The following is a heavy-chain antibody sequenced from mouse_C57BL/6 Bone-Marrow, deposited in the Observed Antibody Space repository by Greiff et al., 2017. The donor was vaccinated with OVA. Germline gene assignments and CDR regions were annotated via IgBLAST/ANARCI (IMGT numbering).Heavy chain of an antibody. J-gene: IGHJ2*01. CDR2: INPNNGGT. D-gene: IGHD1-1*01. V-gene: IGHV1-26*01. CDR1: GYTFTDYY. Sequence: EVQLQQSGPVLVKPGASVKISCKASGYTFTDYYMNWVKQSPGKSLEWIGDINPNNGGTSYNQKFKGKATLTVVKSSSTAYMELRSLTSEDSAVYYCFYYDGFFDYWGQGTTLTVSS. CDR3: FYYDGFFDY.